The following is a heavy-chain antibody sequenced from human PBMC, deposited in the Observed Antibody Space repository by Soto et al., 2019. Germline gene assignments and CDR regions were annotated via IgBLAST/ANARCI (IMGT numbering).Heavy chain of an antibody. V-gene: IGHV1-18*01. Sequence: ASVKVSCKASGYTFTSYGISWVRQAPGQGLEWMGWINAYNGNTNYAQKLQGRVTMTTDTSTSTAYMELRSLRSDDTAVYYCARDRSPAYYDILTGYSSGPWGQGTLVTVSS. J-gene: IGHJ4*02. CDR1: GYTFTSYG. D-gene: IGHD3-9*01. CDR3: ARDRSPAYYDILTGYSSGP. CDR2: INAYNGNT.